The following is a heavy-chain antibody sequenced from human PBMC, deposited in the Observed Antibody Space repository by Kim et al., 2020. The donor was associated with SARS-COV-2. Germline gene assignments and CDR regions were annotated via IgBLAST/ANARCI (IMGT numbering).Heavy chain of an antibody. CDR3: TTGTTVDTAMDNFDY. CDR1: GFTFSNAW. J-gene: IGHJ4*02. CDR2: IKSKTDGGTT. D-gene: IGHD5-18*01. Sequence: GGSLRLSCAASGFTFSNAWMSWVRQAPGKGLEWVGRIKSKTDGGTTDYAAPVKGRFTISRDDSKNTLYLQMNSLKTEDTAVYYCTTGTTVDTAMDNFDYWGQGTLVTVSS. V-gene: IGHV3-15*01.